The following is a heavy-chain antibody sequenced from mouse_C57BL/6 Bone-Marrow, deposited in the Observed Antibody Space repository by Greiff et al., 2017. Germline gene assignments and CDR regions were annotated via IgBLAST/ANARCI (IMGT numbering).Heavy chain of an antibody. D-gene: IGHD2-4*01. J-gene: IGHJ4*01. Sequence: EVMLVESGGDLVKPGGSLKLSCAASGFTFSSYGMSWVRQTPDKRLEWVATISSGGSYTYYPDSVKGRFTISRDKAKNTLYLQRSGLKSDDTAMYYCARHAIYYDYDGYDYAMDYGDRGTSVTVTS. CDR3: ARHAIYYDYDGYDYAMDY. V-gene: IGHV5-6*02. CDR1: GFTFSSYG. CDR2: ISSGGSYT.